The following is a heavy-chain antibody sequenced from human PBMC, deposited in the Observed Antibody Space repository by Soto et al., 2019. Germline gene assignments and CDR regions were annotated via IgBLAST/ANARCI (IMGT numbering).Heavy chain of an antibody. CDR1: GYRFWNKSAA. D-gene: IGHD2-2*01. Sequence: SQALSLTCAISGYRFWNKSAACNWIRQSPSRGLEWLGRTYYTSRWYNDYAVSVMGRITINPDTSRNQFSLQLNSVTPEDTAVYYCARDRSPGSTSWYDCWGQGDLVTVSA. CDR2: TYYTSRWYN. CDR3: ARDRSPGSTSWYDC. V-gene: IGHV6-1*01. J-gene: IGHJ5*01.